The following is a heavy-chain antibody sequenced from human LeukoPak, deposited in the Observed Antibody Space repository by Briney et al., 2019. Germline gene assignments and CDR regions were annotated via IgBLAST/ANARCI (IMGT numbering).Heavy chain of an antibody. V-gene: IGHV1-69*13. D-gene: IGHD2-21*01. CDR1: GGVFTTYA. Sequence: SVKVSCKASGGVFTTYAISWVRQAPGQGLEWMGGIIPFLGTTNYAQKFQGRVTITADEPTRTAYMELTYLRSDGTAVYYCTIIPNVILFTHYFEYWGQGTLVTVSS. J-gene: IGHJ4*02. CDR3: TIIPNVILFTHYFEY. CDR2: IIPFLGTT.